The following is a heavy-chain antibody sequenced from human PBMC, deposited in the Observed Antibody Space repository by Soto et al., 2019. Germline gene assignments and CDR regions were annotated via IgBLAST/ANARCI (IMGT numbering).Heavy chain of an antibody. CDR3: AHSYCSGGSCYSRWFGP. J-gene: IGHJ5*02. Sequence: QITLKESGPTLVKPTQTLTLTCTFSGFSLSTSGVGVGWIRQPPGKALEWLALIYWNDDKRYSPSLKSRLTITKDTSKNQVVLTMTNMDPVDTATYYCAHSYCSGGSCYSRWFGPWGQGTLVTVSS. D-gene: IGHD2-15*01. CDR2: IYWNDDK. V-gene: IGHV2-5*01. CDR1: GFSLSTSGVG.